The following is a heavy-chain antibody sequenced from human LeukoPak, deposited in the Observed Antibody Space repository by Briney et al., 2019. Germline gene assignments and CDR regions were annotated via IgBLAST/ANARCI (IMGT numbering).Heavy chain of an antibody. CDR2: IYHSGST. CDR3: PRDPTRFRY. CDR1: GYSISSGYY. D-gene: IGHD2-21*01. Sequence: SETLSLTCTVSGYSISSGYYWGWIRQPPGKGLEWIGSIYHSGSTYYNPSLKSRVTISVDTSKDQFSLKLSSVTAADTAVYYCPRDPTRFRYWGQGTLVTVSS. J-gene: IGHJ4*02. V-gene: IGHV4-38-2*02.